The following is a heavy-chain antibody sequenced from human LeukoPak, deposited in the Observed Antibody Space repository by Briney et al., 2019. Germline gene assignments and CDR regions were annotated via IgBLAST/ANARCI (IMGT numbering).Heavy chain of an antibody. CDR1: GYSFATYW. CDR3: ARHQYSGTFYNAFDI. Sequence: GESLKISCKGSGYSFATYWIGWVRQMPGKGLECMGVIYPGDSDTRYSPSFQGQVTISADKSINTAYLQWSGLKASDTAMYYCARHQYSGTFYNAFDIWGQGTMVIVSS. V-gene: IGHV5-51*01. D-gene: IGHD1-26*01. J-gene: IGHJ3*02. CDR2: IYPGDSDT.